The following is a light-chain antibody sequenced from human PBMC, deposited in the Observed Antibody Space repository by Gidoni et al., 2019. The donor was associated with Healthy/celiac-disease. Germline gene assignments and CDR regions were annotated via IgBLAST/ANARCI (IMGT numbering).Light chain of an antibody. CDR2: GAS. CDR3: QQYGSSPPLT. J-gene: IGKJ3*01. V-gene: IGKV3-20*01. Sequence: EIVLTQSPGTLSLSPGERATLSCRASQSVSSSYLAWYQQKPGQAPRLLIYGASRLATCIPDRFRGSGSGTDFTLTISRLEPEDFAVYYCQQYGSSPPLTFGPGTKVDIK. CDR1: QSVSSSY.